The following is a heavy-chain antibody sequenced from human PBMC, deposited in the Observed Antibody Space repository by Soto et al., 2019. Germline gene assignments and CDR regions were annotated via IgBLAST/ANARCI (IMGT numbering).Heavy chain of an antibody. CDR3: AKDVHYDIVTGIEYFHH. CDR2: IYSGGST. CDR1: GFTVSSNY. J-gene: IGHJ1*01. D-gene: IGHD3-9*01. V-gene: IGHV3-53*04. Sequence: GGSLRLSCAASGFTVSSNYMSWVRQAPGKGLEWVSVIYSGGSTYYADSVKGRFTISRHNSKNTLYLQMNSLRAEDTAVYYCAKDVHYDIVTGIEYFHHWAQGTLVTVSS.